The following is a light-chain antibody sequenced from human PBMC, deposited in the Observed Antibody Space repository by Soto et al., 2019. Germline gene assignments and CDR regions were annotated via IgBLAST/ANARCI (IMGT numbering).Light chain of an antibody. CDR2: GAS. CDR1: QSVSSSY. CDR3: QQYGSSPRV. V-gene: IGKV3-20*01. Sequence: EIVLTQSPGTLSLSPGERATLSCRASQSVSSSYLAWYQQKPGQAPRLLIYGASSRATGIPDRFSGSGSGTDFTLTISRLEPEDFAVYYFQQYGSSPRVFGQGTKVEIK. J-gene: IGKJ1*01.